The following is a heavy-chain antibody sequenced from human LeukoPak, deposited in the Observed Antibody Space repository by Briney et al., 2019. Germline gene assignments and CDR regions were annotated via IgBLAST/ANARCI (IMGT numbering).Heavy chain of an antibody. CDR2: MNPNSGNT. CDR3: ARGWSIAARRRWFDP. D-gene: IGHD6-6*01. J-gene: IGHJ5*02. CDR1: GYTFTSYG. Sequence: ASVKVSCKASGYTFTSYGISWVRQATGQGLEWMGWMNPNSGNTGYAQKFQGRVTMTRNTSISTAYMELSSLRSEDTAVYYCARGWSIAARRRWFDPWGQGTLVTVSS. V-gene: IGHV1-8*02.